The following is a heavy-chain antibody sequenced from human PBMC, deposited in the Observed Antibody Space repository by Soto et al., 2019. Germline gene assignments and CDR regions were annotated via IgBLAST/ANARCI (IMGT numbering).Heavy chain of an antibody. V-gene: IGHV4-31*03. J-gene: IGHJ4*02. D-gene: IGHD2-21*02. CDR2: IYYSGST. CDR3: ARDADGYGGNSAFDC. Sequence: SETLSLTCTVSGGSISSGGYYWSWIRQHPGKGLEWIGYIYYSGSTYYNPSLKSRVTISVDTSKNQFSLKLSSVTAADTAVYYCARDADGYGGNSAFDCWGQGTLVTVSS. CDR1: GGSISSGGYY.